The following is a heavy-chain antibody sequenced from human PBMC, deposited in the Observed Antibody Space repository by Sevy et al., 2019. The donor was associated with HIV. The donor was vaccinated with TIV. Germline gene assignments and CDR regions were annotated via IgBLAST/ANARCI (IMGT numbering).Heavy chain of an antibody. CDR2: IWNDRSNK. CDR3: ASLPNNYYDSGGFSGNDAFDI. V-gene: IGHV3-33*01. J-gene: IGHJ3*02. CDR1: GFTFSSYG. Sequence: GGSLRLSCAASGFTFSSYGMHWVRQAPGKGLEWVAVIWNDRSNKHYADSVKGRFTISRDNSKNTLYLQMNSLRAEDTVVYYCASLPNNYYDSGGFSGNDAFDIWGQGTMVTVSS. D-gene: IGHD3-22*01.